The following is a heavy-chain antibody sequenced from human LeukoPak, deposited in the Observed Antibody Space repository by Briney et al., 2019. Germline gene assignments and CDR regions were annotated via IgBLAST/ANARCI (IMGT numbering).Heavy chain of an antibody. CDR2: INPSGGST. CDR1: GYTFTSYY. D-gene: IGHD3-9*01. J-gene: IGHJ4*02. CDR3: ARDVNCDILTGYHNGYFDY. V-gene: IGHV1-46*01. Sequence: ASVKVSCKASGYTFTSYYMHWVRQAPGQGLEWMGIINPSGGSTSYAQKFQGRVTMTRDTSTSTVYMELSSLRSDDTAVYYCARDVNCDILTGYHNGYFDYWGQGTLVTVSS.